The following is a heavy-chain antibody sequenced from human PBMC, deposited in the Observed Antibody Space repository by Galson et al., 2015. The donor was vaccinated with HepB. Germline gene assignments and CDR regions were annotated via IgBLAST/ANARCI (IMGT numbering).Heavy chain of an antibody. V-gene: IGHV3-48*01. D-gene: IGHD6-19*01. CDR2: ISSSSSTI. CDR3: ARVLAVAGPDWFDP. J-gene: IGHJ5*02. Sequence: SLRLSCAASGFTFSSYSMNWVRQAPGKGLEWVSYISSSSSTIYYADSVKGRFTISRDNAKNSLFLQMNSLRAEDTAVYYCARVLAVAGPDWFDPWGQGTLVTVSS. CDR1: GFTFSSYS.